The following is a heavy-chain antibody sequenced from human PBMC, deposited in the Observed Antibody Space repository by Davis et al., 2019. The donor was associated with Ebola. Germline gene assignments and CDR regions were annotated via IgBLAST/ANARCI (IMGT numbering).Heavy chain of an antibody. J-gene: IGHJ5*02. CDR2: ISNTGTTI. CDR3: ARDFSPFYASGSFVP. V-gene: IGHV3-11*01. CDR1: GFVFNEYY. Sequence: PGGSLRLSCAASGFVFNEYYMTWVRQAPGKGLEWVSSISNTGTTIYTSDSVRGRFSVSRDNAQGSLYLQMSSLRAEDSAVYYCARDFSPFYASGSFVPWGQGTLVTVSS. D-gene: IGHD3-10*01.